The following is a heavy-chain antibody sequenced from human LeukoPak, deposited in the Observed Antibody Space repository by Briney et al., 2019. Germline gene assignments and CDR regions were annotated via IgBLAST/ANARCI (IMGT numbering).Heavy chain of an antibody. CDR2: IYTSGST. CDR3: ARGLQYYDSSGYYYPLYYYYYMDV. D-gene: IGHD3-22*01. CDR1: GGSISSYY. J-gene: IGHJ6*03. Sequence: SETLSLTCTVSGGSISSYYWSWLRQPAGKGLEWIGRIYTSGSTNYNPSLKSRVTMSVDTSKNQFSLKLSSVTAADTAVYYCARGLQYYDSSGYYYPLYYYYYMDVWGKGTTVTVSS. V-gene: IGHV4-4*07.